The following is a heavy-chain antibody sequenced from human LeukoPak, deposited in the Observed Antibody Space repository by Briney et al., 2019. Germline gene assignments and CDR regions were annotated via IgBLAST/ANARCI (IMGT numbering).Heavy chain of an antibody. D-gene: IGHD3-22*01. CDR1: GGSFSGYY. CDR3: ARGITMIVVDHNWFDP. CDR2: INHSGST. V-gene: IGHV4-34*01. J-gene: IGHJ5*02. Sequence: SETLSLTCVVYGGSFSGYYWSWIRQPPGKGLEWIGEINHSGSTNYNPSLKSRVTISVDTSKNQFSLKLSSVTAADTAVYYCARGITMIVVDHNWFDPWGQGTLVTVSS.